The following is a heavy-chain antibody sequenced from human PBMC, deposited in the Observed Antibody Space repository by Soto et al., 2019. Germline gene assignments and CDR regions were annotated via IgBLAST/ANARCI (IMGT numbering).Heavy chain of an antibody. D-gene: IGHD6-13*01. CDR2: ISGSGGST. J-gene: IGHJ4*02. CDR1: GFTFSSYA. V-gene: IGHV3-23*01. CDR3: AKAYFRGYSSSWYSDY. Sequence: VQLLESGGGLVQPGGSLRLSCAASGFTFSSYAMSWVRQAPGKGLDWVSAISGSGGSTYYAASLKGRFTISRDNSKNTLYLQMNSLRAEDTAVYYCAKAYFRGYSSSWYSDYWGQGTLVTVSS.